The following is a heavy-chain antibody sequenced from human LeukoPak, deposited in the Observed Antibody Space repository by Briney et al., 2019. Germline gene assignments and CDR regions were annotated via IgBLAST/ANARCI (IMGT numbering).Heavy chain of an antibody. CDR3: TRSSGTTVGAFDI. V-gene: IGHV1-46*03. CDR1: GYTFTTYF. Sequence: ASVKVSCKASGYTFTTYFIHWVRQAPGQGLEWMGIISPSGGSTSYAQKFQGGITMTRDTPTSTVYMELSSLRSEDTAVYYCTRSSGTTVGAFDIWGQGTMVTVSS. CDR2: ISPSGGST. J-gene: IGHJ3*02. D-gene: IGHD1-1*01.